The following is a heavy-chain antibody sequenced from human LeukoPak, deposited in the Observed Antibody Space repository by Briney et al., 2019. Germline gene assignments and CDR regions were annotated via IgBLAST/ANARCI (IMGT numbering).Heavy chain of an antibody. CDR1: GGSISSSNW. Sequence: PETLSLTCAVSGGSISSSNWWSWVRQPPGKGLEWIGEIYHSGSTNYNPSLKSRVTISVDKSKNQFSLKLSSVTAEDTAVYYCAKAGVGWFGELLWDYWGQGTLVTVSS. CDR2: IYHSGST. D-gene: IGHD3-10*01. CDR3: AKAGVGWFGELLWDY. V-gene: IGHV4-4*03. J-gene: IGHJ4*02.